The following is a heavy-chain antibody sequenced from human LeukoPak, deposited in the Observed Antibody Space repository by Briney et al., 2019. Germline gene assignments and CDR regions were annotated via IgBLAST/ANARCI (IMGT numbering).Heavy chain of an antibody. J-gene: IGHJ6*02. D-gene: IGHD3-3*01. Sequence: PGGSLRLSCAVSKFTFSSHEMNWVRQAPGKGLEWVSYISDTGTRIYYADSVKGRFTISRDNAKNSLYLQMNSLRAEDTAVYYCAKFSPTPLLNYYYYGMDVWGQGTTVTVSS. CDR3: AKFSPTPLLNYYYYGMDV. CDR1: KFTFSSHE. V-gene: IGHV3-48*03. CDR2: ISDTGTRI.